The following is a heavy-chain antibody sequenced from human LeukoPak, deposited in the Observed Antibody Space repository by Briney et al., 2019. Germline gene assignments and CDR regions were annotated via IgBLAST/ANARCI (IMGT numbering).Heavy chain of an antibody. V-gene: IGHV1-2*02. CDR2: ISSYNGNT. CDR1: GYTFTGYY. Sequence: GASVKVSCKASGYTFTGYYMHWVRQAPGQGLEGMGWISSYNGNTNYAQKFQGRVTMTRDTSISTAYMELSRLRSDDTVVYYCARDPVLRSGGTWGQGTLVTVSS. D-gene: IGHD3-16*01. CDR3: ARDPVLRSGGT. J-gene: IGHJ5*02.